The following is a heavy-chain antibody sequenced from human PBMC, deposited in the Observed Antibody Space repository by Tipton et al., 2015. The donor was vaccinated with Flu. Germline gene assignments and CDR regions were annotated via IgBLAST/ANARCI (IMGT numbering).Heavy chain of an antibody. J-gene: IGHJ4*02. CDR3: ARASRDGYNLFDY. Sequence: GLVKPSETLSLTCTVSGGSISSYYWSWIRQPPGKGLEWIGYIYYSGSTNYNPSLKSRVTISVDTSKNQFSLKLSSVTAADTAVYYCARASRDGYNLFDYWGQGTLVTVSS. CDR1: GGSISSYY. V-gene: IGHV4-59*01. CDR2: IYYSGST. D-gene: IGHD5-24*01.